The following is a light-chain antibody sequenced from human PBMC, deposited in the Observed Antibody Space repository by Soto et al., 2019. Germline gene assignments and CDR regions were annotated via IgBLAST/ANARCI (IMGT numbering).Light chain of an antibody. V-gene: IGKV2-30*01. CDR2: KVS. J-gene: IGKJ1*01. Sequence: DVVMTQSPLSLPVTLGQPASISCMSAQSLVYSDGDTYLSWFQQSPGHSPRRLIYKVSNRASGVPDRFSGSGSGTDFTLKISRVEAEDVGVYYCMQGTHWPWTFGEGTKVEIK. CDR3: MQGTHWPWT. CDR1: QSLVYSDGDTY.